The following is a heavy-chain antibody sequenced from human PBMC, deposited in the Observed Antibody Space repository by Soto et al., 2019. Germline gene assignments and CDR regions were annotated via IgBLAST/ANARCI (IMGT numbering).Heavy chain of an antibody. CDR3: AKVVGNDFY. CDR1: GLTFSNYA. D-gene: IGHD3-3*01. Sequence: EVQLLESGGGLVQPGGSLRLSCAASGLTFSNYAMSWFRQAPGKGLEWVSAISGSGGTTNYADSVKGRFTISRDNSKNTLYLQMNSLRAEDTAVYYCAKVVGNDFYWGQGTLVTVSS. CDR2: ISGSGGTT. J-gene: IGHJ4*02. V-gene: IGHV3-23*01.